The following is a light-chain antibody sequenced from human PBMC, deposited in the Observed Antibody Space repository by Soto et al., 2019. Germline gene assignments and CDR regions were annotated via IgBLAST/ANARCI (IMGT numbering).Light chain of an antibody. CDR3: QQYGSSPWT. Sequence: EIEWTQSPGTLSLSPAETATLYSMTSPSVSSSYLACYQQKPGQAPRLLIYGASSRATGIPDRFSCSGSAADFTISISRLEPQDFAVYYCQQYGSSPWTFAQGTHVDI. J-gene: IGKJ1*01. CDR1: PSVSSSY. V-gene: IGKV3-20*01. CDR2: GAS.